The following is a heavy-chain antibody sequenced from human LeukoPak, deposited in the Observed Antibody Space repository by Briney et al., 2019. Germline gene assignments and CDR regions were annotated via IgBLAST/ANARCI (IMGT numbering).Heavy chain of an antibody. CDR1: GYTFTSYY. D-gene: IGHD3-22*01. J-gene: IGHJ4*02. V-gene: IGHV1-46*01. CDR3: ARDPYYYDSSGYSTDFDY. CDR2: INPSGGST. Sequence: ASVKVSCKASGYTFTSYYMHWVRQAPGQGLEWMGIINPSGGSTSYAQKFQGRVTTTRDMSTSTVYMELSSLRSEDTAVYYCARDPYYYDSSGYSTDFDYWGQGTLVTVSS.